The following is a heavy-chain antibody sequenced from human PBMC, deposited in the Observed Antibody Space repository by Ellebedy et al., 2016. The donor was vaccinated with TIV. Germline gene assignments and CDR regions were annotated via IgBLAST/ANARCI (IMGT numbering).Heavy chain of an antibody. Sequence: SGPTLVKPTQTLTLTCTFSGFSLSTSGMCVGWIRQPPGKALEWLARIDWDDDKYYSTSLKTRITISKDTSKNQVVLTMTNMSPVDTATYYCARIQVEMDWGFDYWGQGTLVTVSS. V-gene: IGHV2-70*11. D-gene: IGHD5-24*01. CDR3: ARIQVEMDWGFDY. CDR2: IDWDDDK. J-gene: IGHJ4*02. CDR1: GFSLSTSGMC.